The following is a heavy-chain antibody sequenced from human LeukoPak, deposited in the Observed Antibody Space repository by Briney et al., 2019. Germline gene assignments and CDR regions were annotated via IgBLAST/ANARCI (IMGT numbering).Heavy chain of an antibody. CDR3: ARDWASYDSSGYPHY. CDR2: INPNSGGT. CDR1: GYTFTVYY. J-gene: IGHJ4*02. V-gene: IGHV1-2*06. Sequence: SVKVSCKASGYTFTVYYMHWVRQAPGQGLEWMGRINPNSGGTNYAQKFQGRVTMTRDTSISTAYMELSRLRSDDTAVYYCARDWASYDSSGYPHYWGQGTLVTVSS. D-gene: IGHD3-22*01.